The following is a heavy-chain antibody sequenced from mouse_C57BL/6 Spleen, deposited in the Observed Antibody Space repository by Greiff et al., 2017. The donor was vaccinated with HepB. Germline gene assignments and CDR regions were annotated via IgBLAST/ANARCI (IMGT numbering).Heavy chain of an antibody. Sequence: VQLQQSGAELVRPGASVKLSCKASGYTFTSYWMHWVKQRPGQGLEWIGNINPSNGGTNYNEKFKSKATLTVDKSSSTAYMQLSSLTSEDSAVYYCARVSLNWNYAMDYWGQGTSVTVSS. D-gene: IGHD4-1*01. V-gene: IGHV1-53*01. CDR1: GYTFTSYW. CDR3: ARVSLNWNYAMDY. CDR2: INPSNGGT. J-gene: IGHJ4*01.